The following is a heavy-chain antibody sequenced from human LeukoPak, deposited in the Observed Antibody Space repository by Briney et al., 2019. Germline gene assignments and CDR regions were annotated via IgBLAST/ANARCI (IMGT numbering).Heavy chain of an antibody. V-gene: IGHV4-59*08. D-gene: IGHD5-24*01. J-gene: IGHJ4*02. Sequence: PSETLSLTCTVSGGSISSYYWSWIRQPPGKGLEWIGYIYYSGSTNYSPSLKSRVTISVDTSKNQFSLKLSSVTAADTAVYYCARLQSGDGYNFGFDYWGQGTLVTVSS. CDR1: GGSISSYY. CDR3: ARLQSGDGYNFGFDY. CDR2: IYYSGST.